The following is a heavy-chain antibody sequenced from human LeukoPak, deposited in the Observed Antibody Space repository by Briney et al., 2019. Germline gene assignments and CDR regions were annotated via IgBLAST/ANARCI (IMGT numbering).Heavy chain of an antibody. D-gene: IGHD2-2*01. CDR1: GFSLSTYY. V-gene: IGHV3-7*01. J-gene: IGHJ4*02. Sequence: GGSLRLSCAASGFSLSTYYMTWVRQAPGKGLEWVAGIKQDGSENYYVDSVKGRFTISRDNSKNSLYLQMNSLRAEDTAVYFCVRERYCTTSACYVGVPFDYWGQGTLVTVSS. CDR2: IKQDGSEN. CDR3: VRERYCTTSACYVGVPFDY.